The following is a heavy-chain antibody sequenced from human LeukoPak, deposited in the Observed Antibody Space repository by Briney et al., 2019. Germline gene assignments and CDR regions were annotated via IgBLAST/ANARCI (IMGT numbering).Heavy chain of an antibody. CDR1: GFTFSNYY. Sequence: GGSLRLSCAASGFTFSNYYMSWIRQAPGKGLEWLSYISRSGSHTPYADSVKGRFTVSRDNAKNSLSLELNSLRVDDTAIYYCARVGSTAEAGTPDYWGQGTLVTVSS. D-gene: IGHD6-13*01. J-gene: IGHJ4*02. V-gene: IGHV3-11*06. CDR3: ARVGSTAEAGTPDY. CDR2: ISRSGSHT.